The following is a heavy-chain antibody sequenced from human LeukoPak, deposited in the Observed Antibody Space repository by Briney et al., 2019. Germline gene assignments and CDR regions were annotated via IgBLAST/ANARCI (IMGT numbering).Heavy chain of an antibody. D-gene: IGHD2-21*02. CDR1: GYTFTSYD. CDR2: MNPNSGNT. Sequence: AAVKVSCQASGYTFTSYDINWVRQATGQGLEWMGWMNPNSGNTGYAQKFQGRATMTRNTSISTAYMELSSLGSEDTAVYYCARGLRESVVVTAILLEYYMDVWGKGTTVTVSS. CDR3: ARGLRESVVVTAILLEYYMDV. V-gene: IGHV1-8*01. J-gene: IGHJ6*03.